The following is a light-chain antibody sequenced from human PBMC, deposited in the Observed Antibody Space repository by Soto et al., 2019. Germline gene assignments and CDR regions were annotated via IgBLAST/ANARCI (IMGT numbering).Light chain of an antibody. Sequence: EIVLTQSPGTLSFSPWERATVSCRASQSVAISYLAWYQQKPGQAPRLLIYDASNRATGIPARFSGSGSGTDFTLTISSLEPEDFAVYYCQQSSNWPEINFGPGTKVDIK. CDR3: QQSSNWPEIN. J-gene: IGKJ3*01. V-gene: IGKV3-11*01. CDR1: QSVAISY. CDR2: DAS.